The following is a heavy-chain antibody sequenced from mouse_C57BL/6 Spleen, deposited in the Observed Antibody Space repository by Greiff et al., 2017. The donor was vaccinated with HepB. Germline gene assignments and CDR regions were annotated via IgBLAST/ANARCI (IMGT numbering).Heavy chain of an antibody. D-gene: IGHD2-2*01. J-gene: IGHJ2*01. V-gene: IGHV1-64*01. Sequence: QVQLKQSGAELVKPGASVKLSCKASGYTFTSYWMHWVKQRPGQGLEWIGMIHPNSGSTNYNEKFKSKATLTVDKSSSTAYMQLSSLTSEDSAVYYCARYYGYEHFDYWGQGTTLTVSS. CDR2: IHPNSGST. CDR3: ARYYGYEHFDY. CDR1: GYTFTSYW.